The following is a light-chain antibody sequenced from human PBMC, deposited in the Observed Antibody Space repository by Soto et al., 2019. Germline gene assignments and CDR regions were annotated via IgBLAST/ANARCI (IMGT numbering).Light chain of an antibody. V-gene: IGLV2-18*02. J-gene: IGLJ1*01. CDR1: SSDVGSYNR. CDR2: EVS. Sequence: QSALTQPPSVSGSPGQSVTISCTGTSSDVGSYNRVSWYQQPPGTAPKLMIYEVSNRPSGVLDRFSGSKSGNTASLTISGLQAEDEADYYCSSYTSSSIYVFGTGTKVTVL. CDR3: SSYTSSSIYV.